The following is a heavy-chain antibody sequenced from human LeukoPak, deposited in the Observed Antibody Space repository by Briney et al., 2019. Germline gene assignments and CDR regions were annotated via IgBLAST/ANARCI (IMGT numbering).Heavy chain of an antibody. D-gene: IGHD2-21*01. CDR2: ISSSSSTI. CDR1: GFTFSSYW. J-gene: IGHJ5*02. Sequence: PGGSLRLSCAASGFTFSSYWMHWVRQAPGKGLEWVSYISSSSSTIYYADSVKGRFTISRDNAKNSLYLQMNSLRAEDTAVYYCASHCGGDCYRSVQTWGQGTLVTVSS. V-gene: IGHV3-48*01. CDR3: ASHCGGDCYRSVQT.